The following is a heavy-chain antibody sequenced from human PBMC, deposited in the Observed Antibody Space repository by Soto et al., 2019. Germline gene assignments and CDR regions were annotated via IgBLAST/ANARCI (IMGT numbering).Heavy chain of an antibody. D-gene: IGHD5-12*01. V-gene: IGHV4-34*01. CDR2: INHSGST. CDR1: GGSFSGYY. Sequence: KPSETLSLTCAVYGGSFSGYYWSWIRQPPGKGLEWIGEINHSGSTNYNPSLKSRVTISVDTSKNQFSLKLSSATAADTAVYYCARDGYSGYDKVYYYGMDVWGQGTTVTVS. J-gene: IGHJ6*02. CDR3: ARDGYSGYDKVYYYGMDV.